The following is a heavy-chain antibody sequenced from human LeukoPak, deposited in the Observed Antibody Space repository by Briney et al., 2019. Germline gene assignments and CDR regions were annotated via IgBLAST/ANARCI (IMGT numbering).Heavy chain of an antibody. CDR1: GYSFTSYW. CDR2: FDPSDSYT. V-gene: IGHV5-10-1*01. D-gene: IGHD3-10*01. Sequence: GESLKISCKASGYSFTSYWISRVRQMPGKGLEWMGKFDPSDSYTNYSPSFQGHVTISADKSIATAYLQWSSLKASDTAIYYCARRGVGPADFWGQGTLVTVSS. J-gene: IGHJ4*02. CDR3: ARRGVGPADF.